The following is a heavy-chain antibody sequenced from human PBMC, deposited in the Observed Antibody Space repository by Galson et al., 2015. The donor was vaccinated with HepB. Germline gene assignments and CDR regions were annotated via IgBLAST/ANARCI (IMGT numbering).Heavy chain of an antibody. CDR2: IRSKGENYAT. D-gene: IGHD5-12*01. CDR3: TTVSSYSGYDWGVHFDD. J-gene: IGHJ4*02. Sequence: SLRLSCAASGFTFSSYTVHWVRQAPGRGLEWICRIRSKGENYATAYAASVVVSIIVSRDDSKNTAYLQMNSMKTEDTSVYYCTTVSSYSGYDWGVHFDDWGQGTLVTVSS. CDR1: GFTFSSYT. V-gene: IGHV3-73*01.